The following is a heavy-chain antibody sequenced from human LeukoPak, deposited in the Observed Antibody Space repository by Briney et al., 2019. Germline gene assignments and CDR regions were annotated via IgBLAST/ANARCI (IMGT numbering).Heavy chain of an antibody. D-gene: IGHD4-17*01. CDR2: IYHSGST. CDR3: ARDRYGDYFSVYYYYYGMDV. Sequence: KPSETLSLTCTVSGYSISSGYYWGWIRQPPGKGLEWIGSIYHSGSTYYNPSLKSRVTISVDTSKNQFSLKLSSVTAADTAVYYCARDRYGDYFSVYYYYYGMDVWGQGTTVTVSS. J-gene: IGHJ6*02. CDR1: GYSISSGYY. V-gene: IGHV4-38-2*02.